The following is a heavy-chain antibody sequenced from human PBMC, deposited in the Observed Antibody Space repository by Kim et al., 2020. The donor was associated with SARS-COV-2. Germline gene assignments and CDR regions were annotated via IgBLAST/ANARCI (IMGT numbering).Heavy chain of an antibody. J-gene: IGHJ6*02. D-gene: IGHD1-26*01. V-gene: IGHV4-61*02. Sequence: YDPSLKSRVTISVDTSKNQFSLKLSSVTAADTAVYYCARGHSYYYYGMDVWGQGTTVTVSS. CDR3: ARGHSYYYYGMDV.